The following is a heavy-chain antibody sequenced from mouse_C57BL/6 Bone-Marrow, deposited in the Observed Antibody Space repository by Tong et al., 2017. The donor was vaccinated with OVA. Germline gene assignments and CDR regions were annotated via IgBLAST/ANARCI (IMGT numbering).Heavy chain of an antibody. CDR1: GYAFSSSW. CDR3: ARLSWFAY. J-gene: IGHJ3*01. V-gene: IGHV1-82*01. Sequence: VQLQESGPELVEPGASVKISCKASGYAFSSSWMNWVKQRPGKGLEWIGRIYPGDGDTNYNGKFKGKATLTADKSSSTAYIQLSSLTSEDSAVYFCARLSWFAYWGQGTLVTVSA. CDR2: IYPGDGDT.